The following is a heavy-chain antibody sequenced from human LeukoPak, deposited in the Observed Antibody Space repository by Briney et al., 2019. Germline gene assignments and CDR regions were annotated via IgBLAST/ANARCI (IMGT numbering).Heavy chain of an antibody. Sequence: GESLKISCKGSGYSFTSYWIGWVRQMPGKGLEWMGIIYPGDSDTRYSPSFQGQVTISADKTISTAYLQWSSLKASDTAMYYCVRHAIVDPNGWYEWIDYWGQGTLVTVSS. D-gene: IGHD6-19*01. CDR1: GYSFTSYW. CDR3: VRHAIVDPNGWYEWIDY. V-gene: IGHV5-51*01. CDR2: IYPGDSDT. J-gene: IGHJ4*02.